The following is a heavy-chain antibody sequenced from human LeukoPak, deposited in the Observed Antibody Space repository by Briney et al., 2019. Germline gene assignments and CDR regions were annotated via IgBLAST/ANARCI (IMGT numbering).Heavy chain of an antibody. Sequence: SETLSLTCAVYGGSFSGYYWSWIRQPPGKGLEWIGEINHSGSTNYNPSLKSRVTISVDTSKNQFSQKLSSVTAADTAVYYCARGPYSSSSSSYYFDYWGQGTLVTVSS. CDR2: INHSGST. CDR1: GGSFSGYY. CDR3: ARGPYSSSSSSYYFDY. J-gene: IGHJ4*02. V-gene: IGHV4-34*01. D-gene: IGHD6-6*01.